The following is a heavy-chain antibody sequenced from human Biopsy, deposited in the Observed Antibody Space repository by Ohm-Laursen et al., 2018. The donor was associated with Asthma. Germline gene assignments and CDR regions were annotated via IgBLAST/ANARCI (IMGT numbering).Heavy chain of an antibody. V-gene: IGHV3-9*01. CDR1: GFTFDDYG. CDR2: ISWHSGNI. CDR3: AKSADYYDSTDYLDF. Sequence: SLRLSCAASGFTFDDYGMSWVRQAPGKGLEWVSSISWHSGNIDYAVSVKGRFTISRDNAKNSLYLQMQSLRPEDTAFYYCAKSADYYDSTDYLDFWGRGTLVTVSS. D-gene: IGHD3-22*01. J-gene: IGHJ4*01.